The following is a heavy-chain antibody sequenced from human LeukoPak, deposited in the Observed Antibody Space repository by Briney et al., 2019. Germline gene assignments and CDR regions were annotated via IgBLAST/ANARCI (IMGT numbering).Heavy chain of an antibody. D-gene: IGHD3-3*01. CDR1: GFTLSSFW. CDR3: ASYGLDFDFALDY. J-gene: IGHJ4*02. CDR2: VKGDGSST. V-gene: IGHV3-74*01. Sequence: GGSLRLSCAVSGFTLSSFWMHWVRQAPGKGLVWVSRVKGDGSSTTYADSVKGRFTISRDNAKNTLYLQMNSLRAEDTAVYYCASYGLDFDFALDYWGQGALVTVSS.